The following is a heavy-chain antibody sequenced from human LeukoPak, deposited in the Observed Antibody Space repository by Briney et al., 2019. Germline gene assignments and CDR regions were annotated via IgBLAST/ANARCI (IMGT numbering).Heavy chain of an antibody. CDR2: IIPIFGTA. D-gene: IGHD2-21*01. J-gene: IGHJ4*02. CDR3: ARGVTYWGGHCYGY. V-gene: IGHV1-69*13. CDR1: GGTFSSYA. Sequence: SVKVSCKASGGTFSSYAISWVRQAPGQGLEWMGGIIPIFGTANYAQKFQGRVTITADESTSTAYMELGSLRSEDTAVYYCARGVTYWGGHCYGYWGQGTLVTVSS.